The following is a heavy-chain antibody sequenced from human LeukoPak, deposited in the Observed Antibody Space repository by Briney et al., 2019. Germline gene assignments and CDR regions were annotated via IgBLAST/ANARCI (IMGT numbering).Heavy chain of an antibody. CDR3: TTDQRTYQLLPELDY. CDR2: ISFSGGST. J-gene: IGHJ4*02. D-gene: IGHD2-2*01. V-gene: IGHV3-23*01. Sequence: GGSLRLSCAASGFSFSFYAMSWVRQASGKGLEWVSGISFSGGSTYYADSVKGRFTISRDNSKNTLYLQMNSLKTEDTAVYYCTTDQRTYQLLPELDYWGQGTLVTVSS. CDR1: GFSFSFYA.